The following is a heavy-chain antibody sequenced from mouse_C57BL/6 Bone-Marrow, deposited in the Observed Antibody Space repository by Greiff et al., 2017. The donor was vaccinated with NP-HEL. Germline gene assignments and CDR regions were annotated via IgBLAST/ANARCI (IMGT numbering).Heavy chain of an antibody. Sequence: VHLVESGPGLVAPSQCLSITCTVSGFSLTSYGVDWVRQSPGKGLEWLGVIWGVGSTNYNSALKSRLSISKDNSKSQVFLKMNSLQTDDTAMYYCATFYDGYYSYWGQGTLVTVSA. V-gene: IGHV2-6*01. CDR1: GFSLTSYG. CDR3: ATFYDGYYSY. D-gene: IGHD2-3*01. CDR2: IWGVGST. J-gene: IGHJ3*01.